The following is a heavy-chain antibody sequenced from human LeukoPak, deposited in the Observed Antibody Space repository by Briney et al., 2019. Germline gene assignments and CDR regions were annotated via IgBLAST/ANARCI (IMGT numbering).Heavy chain of an antibody. CDR3: AKVGDENIRRGELLLRRCYLEY. CDR1: GGTFNTYA. V-gene: IGHV1-69*13. CDR2: IIPVYGTT. Sequence: RASVKVSCKASGGTFNTYAISWVRQAPGQGLERMGGIIPVYGTTYSPQSFQDRVTITADESTNTAYLELRSLTSEDTAMYYCAKVGDENIRRGELLLRRCYLEYWGQGTLVTVSS. D-gene: IGHD3-10*01. J-gene: IGHJ4*02.